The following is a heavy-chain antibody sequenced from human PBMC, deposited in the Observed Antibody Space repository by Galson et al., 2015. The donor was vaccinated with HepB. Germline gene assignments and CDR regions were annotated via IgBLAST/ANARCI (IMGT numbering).Heavy chain of an antibody. Sequence: SLRLSCAASGFTFSYYAMAWVRQAPGKGLEWISAITPSGDNTYSADSMKGWYFISRDNSQNTLFLQMNSRRADDTAIYFCAKVFPEKTDGWYRQALYYFDSWGQGTRVTVSS. J-gene: IGHJ4*02. V-gene: IGHV3-23*01. CDR3: AKVFPEKTDGWYRQALYYFDS. CDR2: ITPSGDNT. CDR1: GFTFSYYA. D-gene: IGHD6-19*01.